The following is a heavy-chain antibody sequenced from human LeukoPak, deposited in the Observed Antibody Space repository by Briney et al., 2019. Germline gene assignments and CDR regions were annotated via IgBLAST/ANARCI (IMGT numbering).Heavy chain of an antibody. CDR1: GGSFSGYY. D-gene: IGHD5-24*01. CDR3: STGDGYPRDY. V-gene: IGHV4-34*01. Sequence: SETLSLTCAVYGGSFSGYYWSWIRQPPGKGLEWIGEINHSGSTNYNPSLKSRVTISVDTSKNQFSLKLSSVTAADTAVYYCSTGDGYPRDYWGQGTLVTVPS. J-gene: IGHJ4*02. CDR2: INHSGST.